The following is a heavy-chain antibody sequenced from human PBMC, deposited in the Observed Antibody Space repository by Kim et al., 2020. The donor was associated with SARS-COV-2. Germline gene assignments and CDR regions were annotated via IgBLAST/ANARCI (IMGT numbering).Heavy chain of an antibody. CDR1: GGSFSGYY. Sequence: SETLSLTCAVYGGSFSGYYWSWIRQPPGKGLEWIGEINHSGSTNYNPSLKSRVTISVDTSKNQFSLKLSSVTAADTAVYYCARGPRIGIVLMVYEYWGQGTLVTVSS. V-gene: IGHV4-34*01. D-gene: IGHD2-8*01. CDR2: INHSGST. J-gene: IGHJ4*02. CDR3: ARGPRIGIVLMVYEY.